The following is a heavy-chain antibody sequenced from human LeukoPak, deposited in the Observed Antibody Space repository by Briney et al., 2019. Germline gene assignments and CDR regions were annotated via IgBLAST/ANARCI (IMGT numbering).Heavy chain of an antibody. Sequence: GGSLRLSCVASGFTFRSYAMSWVRKTPGKGLEWVSVISNSAGNAYYADSVKGRFTISRDNSKNTLYLQMNSLRAEDTAVYFCAKDLHVRSSSTVTTGGVDSWGQGTLVTVSS. CDR2: ISNSAGNA. CDR3: AKDLHVRSSSTVTTGGVDS. D-gene: IGHD4-17*01. J-gene: IGHJ4*02. CDR1: GFTFRSYA. V-gene: IGHV3-23*01.